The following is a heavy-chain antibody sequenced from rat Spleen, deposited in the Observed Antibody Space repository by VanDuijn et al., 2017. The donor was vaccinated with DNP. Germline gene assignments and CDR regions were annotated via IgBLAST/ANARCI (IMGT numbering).Heavy chain of an antibody. CDR1: GFTFSSFA. Sequence: EVQLVESGGGLVQPGRSLKLSCAASGFTFSSFAMAWVRQAPKKGLEWVASISPSGGSTYYRDSVKGRFTISRDNEKSTLYLQMDSLRSEDTATYDCARQVWAFDYWGQGVMVTVSS. V-gene: IGHV5-25*01. J-gene: IGHJ2*01. D-gene: IGHD1-7*01. CDR2: ISPSGGST. CDR3: ARQVWAFDY.